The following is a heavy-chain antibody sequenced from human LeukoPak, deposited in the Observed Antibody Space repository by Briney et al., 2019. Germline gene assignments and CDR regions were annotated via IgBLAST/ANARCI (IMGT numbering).Heavy chain of an antibody. D-gene: IGHD3-9*01. Sequence: SETLSLTCTVSGGSISSYYWSWIRQPPGKGLEWIGYISYSGGTYYNPSLKGRVTISGDTSKNQFSLKPNSVTAADTAVYYCARDPTGYGPFDYWGQGTLVTVSS. V-gene: IGHV4-59*06. CDR1: GGSISSYY. J-gene: IGHJ4*02. CDR2: ISYSGGT. CDR3: ARDPTGYGPFDY.